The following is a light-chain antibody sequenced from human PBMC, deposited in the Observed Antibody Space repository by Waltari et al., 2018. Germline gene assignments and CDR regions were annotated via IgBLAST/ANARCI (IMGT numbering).Light chain of an antibody. J-gene: IGKJ1*01. CDR2: GAS. CDR1: QSVSRD. Sequence: EIVLTQSPGPLSLSLGESATLSCRASQSVSRDLAWYQQKPRQAPRLLIYGASTRATGIPDRFSGSGSGTDFSLTISRLEADDFAVYYCQHYLRLPVTFGQGTTVEI. CDR3: QHYLRLPVT. V-gene: IGKV3-20*01.